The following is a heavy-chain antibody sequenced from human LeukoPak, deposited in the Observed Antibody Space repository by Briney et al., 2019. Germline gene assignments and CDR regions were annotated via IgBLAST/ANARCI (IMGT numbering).Heavy chain of an antibody. Sequence: GGSLRLSCAASGFTFSSYAMHWVRQAPGKGLEWVAVISYDGSNKYYADSVKGRFTISRDNSKNTLYLQMNSLRAEDTAVYYCARERPRLADTPYYFDYWGQGTLVTVSS. CDR2: ISYDGSNK. J-gene: IGHJ4*02. CDR1: GFTFSSYA. CDR3: ARERPRLADTPYYFDY. D-gene: IGHD3-16*01. V-gene: IGHV3-30*04.